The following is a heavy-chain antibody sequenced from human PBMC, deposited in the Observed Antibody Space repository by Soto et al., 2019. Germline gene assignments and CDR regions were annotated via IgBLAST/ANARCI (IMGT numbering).Heavy chain of an antibody. Sequence: ASETLSLTCTVSGGSISSYYWSWIRQPPGKGLEWIGYIYYSGSTNYNPSLKSRVTISVDTSKNQFSLKLSSVTAADTAVYYCATTFYGDYEFDYWGQGTLVTVSS. CDR3: ATTFYGDYEFDY. CDR2: IYYSGST. V-gene: IGHV4-59*01. D-gene: IGHD4-17*01. CDR1: GGSISSYY. J-gene: IGHJ4*02.